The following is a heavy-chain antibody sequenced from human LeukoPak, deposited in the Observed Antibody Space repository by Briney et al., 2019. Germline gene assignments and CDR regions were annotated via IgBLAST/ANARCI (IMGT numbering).Heavy chain of an antibody. J-gene: IGHJ4*02. CDR1: GFTLSTYW. Sequence: GGSLRLSCVASGFTLSTYWMHWFRQAPGKGLVWVSQIYPDGRSASYADSVRGRFTISRDNVKNMLYLQMSSLRAEDTAVYSCVRGGAPFAFDSWGQGTLVTVSS. D-gene: IGHD1-26*01. CDR2: IYPDGRSA. CDR3: VRGGAPFAFDS. V-gene: IGHV3-74*01.